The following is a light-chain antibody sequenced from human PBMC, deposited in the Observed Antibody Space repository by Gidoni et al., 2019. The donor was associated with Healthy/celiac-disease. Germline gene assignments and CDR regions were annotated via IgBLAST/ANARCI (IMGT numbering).Light chain of an antibody. V-gene: IGKV1-39*01. CDR1: QSISSY. CDR3: QQSYSTPPYT. Sequence: IQMTQSPSSLSASVGDRVTITCRASQSISSYLNWYQQKPGQAPKLLIYAASSLQSGVPSRVSGSGSGTEFTLTISSLQPEDCATYYCQQSYSTPPYTFGQGTKLEIK. J-gene: IGKJ2*01. CDR2: AAS.